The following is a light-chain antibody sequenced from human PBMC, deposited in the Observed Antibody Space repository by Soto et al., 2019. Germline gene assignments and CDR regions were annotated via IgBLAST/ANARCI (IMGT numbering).Light chain of an antibody. CDR1: QSVGSF. J-gene: IGKJ5*01. V-gene: IGKV3-11*01. CDR3: QQRNSWPPTFT. Sequence: EIELAQSPGTLSLSPGESATLSCRAIQSVGSFLAWYQQKPGQAPRLLIYDTSIRATGIPARFSGSGSGTDFTLTISSLEPEDFAVYYCQQRNSWPPTFTFGQGTRLEI. CDR2: DTS.